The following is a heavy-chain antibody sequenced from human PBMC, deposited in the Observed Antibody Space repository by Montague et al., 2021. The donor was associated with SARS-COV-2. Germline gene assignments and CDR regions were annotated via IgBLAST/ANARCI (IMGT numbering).Heavy chain of an antibody. CDR2: ISYASNYI. Sequence: SLRLSCAASGFIFSHYRMNWVRQAPGKGLEWVSSISYASNYIYYADSVRGRFTISRDNGKNSLYLQMNSLRVEDTGLYFCARGFPYNVDFWGQGTVVTVSS. CDR3: ARGFPYNVDF. V-gene: IGHV3-21*06. J-gene: IGHJ4*02. D-gene: IGHD1-14*01. CDR1: GFIFSHYR.